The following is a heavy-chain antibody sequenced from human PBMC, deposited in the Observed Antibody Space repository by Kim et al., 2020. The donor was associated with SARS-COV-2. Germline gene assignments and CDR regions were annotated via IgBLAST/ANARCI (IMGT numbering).Heavy chain of an antibody. CDR2: INHSGST. CDR3: ARDCSSTSCYGVDY. J-gene: IGHJ4*02. V-gene: IGHV4-34*01. Sequence: SETLSLTCAVYGGSFSGYYWSWIRQPPGKGLEWIGEINHSGSTNYNPSLKSRVTISVDTSKNQFSLKLSSVTAADTAVYYCARDCSSTSCYGVDYWGQGTLVTVSS. D-gene: IGHD2-2*01. CDR1: GGSFSGYY.